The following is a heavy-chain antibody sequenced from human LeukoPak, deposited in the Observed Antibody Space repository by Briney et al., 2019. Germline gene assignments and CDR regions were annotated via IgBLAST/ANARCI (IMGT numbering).Heavy chain of an antibody. CDR1: GFTFSSYW. V-gene: IGHV3-30*18. Sequence: GGSLRLSCAASGFTFSSYWMNWARQAPGKGLEWVAVISYDGSNKYYADSVKGRFTISRDNSKNTLYLQMNSLRAEDTAVYYCAKAFSGSSTSCYVQWGQGTLVTVSS. CDR2: ISYDGSNK. J-gene: IGHJ4*02. D-gene: IGHD2-2*01. CDR3: AKAFSGSSTSCYVQ.